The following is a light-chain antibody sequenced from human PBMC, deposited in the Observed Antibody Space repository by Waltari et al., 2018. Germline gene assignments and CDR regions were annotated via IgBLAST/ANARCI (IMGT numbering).Light chain of an antibody. Sequence: DIVMTQSPDSLAVSLAETDTHDCRSSQSILSNPNNKNYLSWYQQKSGQPPKLLIYWASTRESGVPDRFSGSVSGTTFTLTISGLQAEDVAVYYCHQYYNTPRTFGRGTKVEIK. CDR2: WAS. CDR1: QSILSNPNNKNY. CDR3: HQYYNTPRT. V-gene: IGKV4-1*01. J-gene: IGKJ4*02.